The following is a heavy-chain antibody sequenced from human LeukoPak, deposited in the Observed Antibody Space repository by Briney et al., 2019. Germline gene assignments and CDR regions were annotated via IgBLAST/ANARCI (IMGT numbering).Heavy chain of an antibody. J-gene: IGHJ6*03. CDR3: ARAVSADYDFWSGYYGYYMDV. CDR1: GGSISSSSYY. D-gene: IGHD3-3*01. Sequence: SETLSLTCTVSGGSISSSSYYWGWIRQPPGKGLEWIGYIYTSGSTNYNPSLKSRVTISVDTSKNQFSLKLSSVTAADTAVYYCARAVSADYDFWSGYYGYYMDVWGKGTTVTVSS. V-gene: IGHV4-61*05. CDR2: IYTSGST.